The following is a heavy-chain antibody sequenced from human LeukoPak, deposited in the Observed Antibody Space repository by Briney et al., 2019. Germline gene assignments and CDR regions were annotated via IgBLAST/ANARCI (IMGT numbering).Heavy chain of an antibody. CDR1: GDSVSSNNAA. D-gene: IGHD6-6*01. V-gene: IGHV6-1*01. J-gene: IGHJ6*03. CDR3: ARGSTRPSFAARPHYYYYYMDV. Sequence: SQTLSLTCAISGDSVSSNNAAWNWIRQSPSRGLEWLGRTYYRSKWYNDYAGSVKSRITINPDTSKNQFSLQLNSVTPEDTAVYYCARGSTRPSFAARPHYYYYYMDVWGKGTTVTVSS. CDR2: TYYRSKWYN.